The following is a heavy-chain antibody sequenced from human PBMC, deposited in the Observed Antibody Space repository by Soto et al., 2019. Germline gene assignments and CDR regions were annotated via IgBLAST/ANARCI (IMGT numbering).Heavy chain of an antibody. Sequence: SETLSLTCAVSGASISSGWWTWVRQPPGKGLEWIGETLYSGRTNYNSSLNSRVTISIDKSKKQFSLNLSSVTAADTAVYYCAFESYGDYVGYFDPWGQGILVTVSS. CDR2: TLYSGRT. J-gene: IGHJ5*02. V-gene: IGHV4-4*02. CDR1: GASISSGW. D-gene: IGHD4-17*01. CDR3: AFESYGDYVGYFDP.